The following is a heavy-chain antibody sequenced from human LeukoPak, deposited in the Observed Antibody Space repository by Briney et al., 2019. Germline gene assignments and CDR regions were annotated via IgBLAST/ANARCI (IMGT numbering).Heavy chain of an antibody. CDR1: GYSISSNNW. D-gene: IGHD3-9*01. CDR3: ARRAYYDILTGYIDY. Sequence: SDTLSLTCAVSGYSISSNNWWAWVRQPPGKGLEWIGYIYYNGNTYYNPYNPSLTSRVTMSVDTSKNQFSLKLDSVTAADTAVYYCARRAYYDILTGYIDYWGQGTLVTVSS. J-gene: IGHJ4*02. CDR2: IYYNGNT. V-gene: IGHV4-28*01.